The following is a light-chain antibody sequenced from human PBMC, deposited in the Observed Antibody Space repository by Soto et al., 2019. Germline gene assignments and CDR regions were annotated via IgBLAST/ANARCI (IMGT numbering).Light chain of an antibody. Sequence: QSALTQPPSVSGAPGQRVTISCTGSSSNIGANYDVHWYQHRPGTAPKLLIFGNNNRPSGVPDRFSGSKSGTSASLAITGLQAEDEGDYYCQSYDSTLSARDVFGTGTKVTVL. CDR3: QSYDSTLSARDV. CDR2: GNN. CDR1: SSNIGANYD. J-gene: IGLJ1*01. V-gene: IGLV1-40*01.